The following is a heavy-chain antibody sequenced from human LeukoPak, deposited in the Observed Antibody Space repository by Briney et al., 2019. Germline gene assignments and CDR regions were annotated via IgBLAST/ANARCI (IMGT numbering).Heavy chain of an antibody. D-gene: IGHD6-13*01. J-gene: IGHJ5*02. V-gene: IGHV4-39*07. CDR3: ARDWHSSSWYVWFDP. CDR2: IHYTGST. CDR1: GGSIISNDYY. Sequence: SETLSLTCTVSGGSIISNDYYWAWIRQPPGKGLEWIGSIHYTGSTYYSSSLKSRVTISVDTSKNQFSLKLSSVTAADTAVYYCARDWHSSSWYVWFDPWGQGTLVTVSS.